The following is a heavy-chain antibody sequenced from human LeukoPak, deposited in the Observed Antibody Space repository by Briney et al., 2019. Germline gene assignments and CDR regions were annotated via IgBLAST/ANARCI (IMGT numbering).Heavy chain of an antibody. V-gene: IGHV1-69*05. CDR3: ARATRPRSWFDP. J-gene: IGHJ5*02. Sequence: ASVKVSCKASRGTFSSYAISWVRQAPGQGLEWMGGIIPIFGTANYAQKFQGRVTITTDESTSTAYMELSSLRSEDTAVYYCARATRPRSWFDPWGQGTLVTVSS. D-gene: IGHD1-1*01. CDR2: IIPIFGTA. CDR1: RGTFSSYA.